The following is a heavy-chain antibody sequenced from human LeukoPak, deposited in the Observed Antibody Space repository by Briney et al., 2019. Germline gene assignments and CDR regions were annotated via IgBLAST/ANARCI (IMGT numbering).Heavy chain of an antibody. CDR2: IYHSGST. Sequence: SGTLSLTCAVSGGSISSSNWWSWVRQPPGKGLEWIGEIYHSGSTNYNPSLKSRVTISVDKSKNQFSLKLSSVTAADTAVYYCVRVVYGWLSYYYYGMDVWGQGTTVTVSS. CDR1: GGSISSSNW. CDR3: VRVVYGWLSYYYYGMDV. D-gene: IGHD3-22*01. V-gene: IGHV4-4*02. J-gene: IGHJ6*02.